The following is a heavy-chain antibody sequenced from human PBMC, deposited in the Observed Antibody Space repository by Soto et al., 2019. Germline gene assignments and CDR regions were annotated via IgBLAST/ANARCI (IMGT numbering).Heavy chain of an antibody. CDR1: GGSISDYN. CDR2: SYNSGIT. D-gene: IGHD6-19*01. CDR3: ARAAVSGPGGYYYGMDV. Sequence: QVQLQQSGPGLVKPSETLSLTCTVSGGSISDYNWIWIRQPPGKALEWIGFSYNSGITGYNPSLKSRVAISADKSRQQSSLKLTSLTATDTAVYYCARAAVSGPGGYYYGMDVWGRGTTVTVSS. V-gene: IGHV4-59*01. J-gene: IGHJ6*02.